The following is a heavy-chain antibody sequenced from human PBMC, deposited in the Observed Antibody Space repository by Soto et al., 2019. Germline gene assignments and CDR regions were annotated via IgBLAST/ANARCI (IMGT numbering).Heavy chain of an antibody. Sequence: QVQLVQSGAEVKKPGYSVKVSCKASGDTFSRYSITWVRQAPGHGLEWIGRIIPIFGIASYAQKFQGRVTITADESTSTAYMELSSLRSDDTAVYYCAREDRDRETGLVPAAIDGMDVWGQGTTVTVSS. CDR3: AREDRDRETGLVPAAIDGMDV. CDR1: GDTFSRYS. J-gene: IGHJ6*02. V-gene: IGHV1-69*08. D-gene: IGHD2-2*01. CDR2: IIPIFGIA.